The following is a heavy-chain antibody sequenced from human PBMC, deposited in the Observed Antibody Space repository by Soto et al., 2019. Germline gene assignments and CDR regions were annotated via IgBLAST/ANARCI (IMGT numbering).Heavy chain of an antibody. CDR3: AKVSSPDYGDPNWFDP. D-gene: IGHD4-17*01. V-gene: IGHV3-9*01. CDR2: ISWNSGSI. Sequence: GGSLRLSCAASGFTFDDYAMHWVRQAPGKGLEWVSGISWNSGSIGYADSVKGRFTISRDNAKNSLYLQMNSLRAEDTALYYCAKVSSPDYGDPNWFDPWGQGTLVTVSS. CDR1: GFTFDDYA. J-gene: IGHJ5*02.